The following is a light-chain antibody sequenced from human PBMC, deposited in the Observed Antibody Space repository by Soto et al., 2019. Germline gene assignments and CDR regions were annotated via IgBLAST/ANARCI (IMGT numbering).Light chain of an antibody. Sequence: QSALTQPASVSGSPGQSITISCTGTSSDVGSYNLVSWYQQHPGKAPKLMIYEVSKRPSGVSNRFSGSKSGNAASLTISGLQGEDESEYYCCSYAGSSTFVVFGGGAQLTVL. V-gene: IGLV2-23*02. CDR2: EVS. CDR3: CSYAGSSTFVV. CDR1: SSDVGSYNL. J-gene: IGLJ2*01.